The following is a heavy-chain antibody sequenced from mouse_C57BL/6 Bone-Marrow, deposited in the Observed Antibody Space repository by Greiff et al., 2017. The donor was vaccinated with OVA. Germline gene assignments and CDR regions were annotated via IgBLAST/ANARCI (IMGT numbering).Heavy chain of an antibody. CDR1: GFTFTDYY. CDR3: ARYITTGYFDY. J-gene: IGHJ2*01. Sequence: DVMLVESGGGLVQPGGSLSLSCAASGFTFTDYYMSWVRQPPGKALEWLGFIRNKANGYTTEYSASVKGRFTISRDNSQSILYLQMNALRAEDSATYYCARYITTGYFDYWGQGTTLTVSS. V-gene: IGHV7-3*01. CDR2: IRNKANGYTT.